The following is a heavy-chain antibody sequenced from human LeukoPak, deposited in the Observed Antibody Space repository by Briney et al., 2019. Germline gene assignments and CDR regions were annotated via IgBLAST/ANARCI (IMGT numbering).Heavy chain of an antibody. CDR1: GFTFSSYS. CDR3: VRAPLDFWSGYYIRGYYFDY. CDR2: IRGSSTYI. Sequence: GGSLRLSCAASGFTFSSYSMNWVRQAPGKGLEWVSCIRGSSTYIYYADSVKGRFTISRDNAKNSLYLQMNSLRAEDTAVYYCVRAPLDFWSGYYIRGYYFDYWGQGTLVTVSS. D-gene: IGHD3-3*01. J-gene: IGHJ4*02. V-gene: IGHV3-21*01.